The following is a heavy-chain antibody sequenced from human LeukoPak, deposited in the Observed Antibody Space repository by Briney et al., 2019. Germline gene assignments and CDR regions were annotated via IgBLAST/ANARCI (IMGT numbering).Heavy chain of an antibody. CDR1: GFTFSSSW. CDR2: IKQDGSDK. J-gene: IGHJ6*03. V-gene: IGHV3-7*01. CDR3: AKWLTQYHYYMDA. Sequence: GGSLRLSCAASGFTFSSSWMTWVRQVPGKGLEWVANIKQDGSDKDYVDSVKGRFTISRGNAKNSLYLQMNSLTAEDTAVYYCAKWLTQYHYYMDAWGKGTTVTVSS. D-gene: IGHD6-19*01.